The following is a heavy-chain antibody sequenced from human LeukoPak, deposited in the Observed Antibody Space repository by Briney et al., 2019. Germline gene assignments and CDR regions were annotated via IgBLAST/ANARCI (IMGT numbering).Heavy chain of an antibody. J-gene: IGHJ6*02. CDR1: GGSISSGGYY. CDR3: ASGSTSWIFGMDV. V-gene: IGHV4-61*08. Sequence: SETLSLTCTVSGGSISSGGYYWSWIRQPPGKGLEWIGYIYYSGSTNYNPSLKSRVTISVDTSKNQFSLKLSSVTAADTAVYYCASGSTSWIFGMDVWGQGTTVTVSS. CDR2: IYYSGST. D-gene: IGHD2-2*01.